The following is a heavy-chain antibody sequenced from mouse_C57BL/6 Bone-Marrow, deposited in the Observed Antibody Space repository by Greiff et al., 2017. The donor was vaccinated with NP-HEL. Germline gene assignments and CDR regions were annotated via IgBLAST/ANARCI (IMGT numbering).Heavy chain of an antibody. Sequence: EVQLVESGGDLVKPGGSLKLSCAASGFTFSSYGMSWVRQTPDKRLEWVATISSGGSYTYYPDSVKGRFTISRDNAKNTLYLQMSSLKSEDTAMYYGARRTTGVADYAMDYWGQGTSVTVSS. V-gene: IGHV5-6*01. J-gene: IGHJ4*01. CDR1: GFTFSSYG. CDR3: ARRTTGVADYAMDY. CDR2: ISSGGSYT. D-gene: IGHD1-1*01.